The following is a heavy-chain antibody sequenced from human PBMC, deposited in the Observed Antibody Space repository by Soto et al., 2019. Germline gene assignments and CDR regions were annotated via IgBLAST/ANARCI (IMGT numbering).Heavy chain of an antibody. V-gene: IGHV1-3*01. CDR2: ISAGSGNT. Sequence: QVQLVQSGAEVKKPGASVNISCRASGYTFISYAIHWVRQAPGQRLEWMGWISAGSGNTKYSQRFQDRVTITGDTSASTAYLGLSSLTSEDTAVYYCVRAVRVAAGISWGQGTLVTVSS. J-gene: IGHJ4*02. D-gene: IGHD6-13*01. CDR3: VRAVRVAAGIS. CDR1: GYTFISYA.